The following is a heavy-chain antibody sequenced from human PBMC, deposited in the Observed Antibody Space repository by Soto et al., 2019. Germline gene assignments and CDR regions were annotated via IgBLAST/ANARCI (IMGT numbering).Heavy chain of an antibody. V-gene: IGHV1-18*01. Sequence: QVQLVQSGAEVKKPGASVKVSCKASGYTFTSYGISWVRQAPGQGLEWMGWISAYNGNTNYAQKLQGRFTMTTDTSTSTAYMELRSLRSDDTAVYYCATLIGLLWFGEFTGGMDVWGQGTTVTVSS. CDR3: ATLIGLLWFGEFTGGMDV. CDR2: ISAYNGNT. D-gene: IGHD3-10*01. J-gene: IGHJ6*02. CDR1: GYTFTSYG.